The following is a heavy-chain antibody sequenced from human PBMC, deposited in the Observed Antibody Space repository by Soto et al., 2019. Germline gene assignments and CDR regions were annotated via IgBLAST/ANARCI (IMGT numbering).Heavy chain of an antibody. CDR3: ALGYCTNGVCYPDY. CDR2: ISGSGGTI. D-gene: IGHD2-8*01. CDR1: GFTFSGYA. V-gene: IGHV3-23*01. J-gene: IGHJ4*02. Sequence: EVQLLESGGGLVQPGGSLRLSCAASGFTFSGYAMSWVRQAPGKGLDWVSSISGSGGTIYYADSVKGRFTISRDNSKNTLYLQMNSMRGEDTAVYDCALGYCTNGVCYPDYWGQGTLVTVSS.